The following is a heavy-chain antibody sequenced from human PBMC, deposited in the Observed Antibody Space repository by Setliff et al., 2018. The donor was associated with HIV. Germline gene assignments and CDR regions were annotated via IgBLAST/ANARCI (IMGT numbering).Heavy chain of an antibody. D-gene: IGHD6-19*01. CDR3: AREYHVGTEGPRLANYFDF. CDR2: INPSDGAT. CDR1: GYTFRSYD. Sequence: ASVKVSCKASGYTFRSYDIIWVRQAPGQGLEWMGIINPSDGATTYAGNFQDRVTMTSDTSTSTVYMELSSLGSEDTAIYYCAREYHVGTEGPRLANYFDFWGQGTLVTVSS. J-gene: IGHJ4*02. V-gene: IGHV1-46*01.